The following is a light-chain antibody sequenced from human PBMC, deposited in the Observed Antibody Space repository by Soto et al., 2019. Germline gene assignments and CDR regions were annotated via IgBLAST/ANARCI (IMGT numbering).Light chain of an antibody. CDR3: HQRQRWPRT. Sequence: EIVLTQSPATLSSSPGERATLSCRASQTVGVRLAWYQHKTGQYPRLIIYEASNRAAGIPARFSGSGSGTDFNLTITRLETEDFAFYYCHQRQRWPRTFGQGTKLEIK. J-gene: IGKJ1*01. CDR1: QTVGVR. V-gene: IGKV3-11*01. CDR2: EAS.